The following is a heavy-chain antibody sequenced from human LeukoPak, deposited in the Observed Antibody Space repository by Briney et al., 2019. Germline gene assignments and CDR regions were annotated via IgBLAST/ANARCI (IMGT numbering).Heavy chain of an antibody. Sequence: GASVKVSCKGPGYTFGDYGITWIRQAPGQGLEWMGWVSAYTGNTNYAQKLQGRVTMTTDTSTSTAYMELRSLRSDDTAVYYCARTGDIVVVPAAFGAFDIWGQGTMVTVSS. CDR2: VSAYTGNT. D-gene: IGHD2-2*01. J-gene: IGHJ3*02. CDR1: GYTFGDYG. V-gene: IGHV1-18*01. CDR3: ARTGDIVVVPAAFGAFDI.